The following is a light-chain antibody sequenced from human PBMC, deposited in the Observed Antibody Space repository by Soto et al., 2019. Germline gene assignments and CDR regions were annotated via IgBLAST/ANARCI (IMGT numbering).Light chain of an antibody. CDR2: NND. J-gene: IGLJ2*01. CDR3: AAFDDSLNGPV. V-gene: IGLV1-44*01. Sequence: QSAVTQPPSASGTPGQRVTISCSGSSSNIGSNIVNWYQHLPGTAPKLLIYNNDQRPSGVPDRFSGSKSGTSASLANSGLQSEDEADYYCAAFDDSLNGPVFGGGTKLTVL. CDR1: SSNIGSNI.